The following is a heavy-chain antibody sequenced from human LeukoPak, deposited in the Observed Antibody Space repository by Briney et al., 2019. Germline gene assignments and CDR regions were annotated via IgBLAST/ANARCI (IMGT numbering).Heavy chain of an antibody. Sequence: ASVKVSCKASGYTFTSYDINWVRQATGQGLEWMGWMNPNSGSTGYAQKFQGRVTMTRNTSISTAYMELSSLRSEDTAVYYCARGDRITIFGVVTFYYYYYYMDVWGKGTTVTVSS. CDR1: GYTFTSYD. CDR3: ARGDRITIFGVVTFYYYYYYMDV. J-gene: IGHJ6*03. D-gene: IGHD3-3*01. V-gene: IGHV1-8*01. CDR2: MNPNSGST.